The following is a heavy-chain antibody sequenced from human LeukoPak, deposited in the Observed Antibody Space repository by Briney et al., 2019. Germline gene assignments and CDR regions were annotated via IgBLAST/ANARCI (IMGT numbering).Heavy chain of an antibody. CDR3: AKWPEGATPKFHH. J-gene: IGHJ4*02. Sequence: GGSLRLSCAASGFTFSSYAMSWVRQAPGKGLEAPGKRLEWVSTISASGHATYYPDSVRGRFTISRDNSKSTLHLQRDSLRAEDSALYYCAKWPEGATPKFHHWGQGTLVTVSS. CDR1: GFTFSSYA. CDR2: ISASGHAT. D-gene: IGHD1-26*01. V-gene: IGHV3-23*01.